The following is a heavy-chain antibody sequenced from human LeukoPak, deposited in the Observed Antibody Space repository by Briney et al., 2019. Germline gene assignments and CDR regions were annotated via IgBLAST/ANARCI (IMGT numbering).Heavy chain of an antibody. CDR3: ARGRTIDAFDI. V-gene: IGHV3-21*01. J-gene: IGHJ3*02. Sequence: GGSLRLSCAASGFTFSSYTMNWVRQAPGKGLEWVSCISGSIIYIYYADSVKGRFTISRDNAKNSLYLQMNSLRAEDTAVYYCARGRTIDAFDIWGQGTMVTVSS. CDR2: ISGSIIYI. D-gene: IGHD3-3*01. CDR1: GFTFSSYT.